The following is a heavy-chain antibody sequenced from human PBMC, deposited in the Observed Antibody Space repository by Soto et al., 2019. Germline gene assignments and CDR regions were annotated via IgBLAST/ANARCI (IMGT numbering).Heavy chain of an antibody. V-gene: IGHV4-31*03. CDR1: GGSISSGGYY. J-gene: IGHJ3*02. Sequence: SETLSLTCTVSGGSISSGGYYWSWIRQHPGKGLEWIGYIYYSGSTYYNPSLKSRVTISVDTSKNQFSLKLSSVTAADTAVYYCARGPTYDSSGYWPDAFDIWGQGTLVT. D-gene: IGHD3-22*01. CDR2: IYYSGST. CDR3: ARGPTYDSSGYWPDAFDI.